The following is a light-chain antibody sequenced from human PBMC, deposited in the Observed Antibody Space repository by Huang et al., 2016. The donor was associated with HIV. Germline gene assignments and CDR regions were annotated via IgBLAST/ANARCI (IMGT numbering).Light chain of an antibody. Sequence: DIQMTQSPSSLSASVGDRVTITCRASQRISNNLNWYQQKPGKAPNLLFYVVSSLQSGVPSRFSGSGSGTDFTLTISSLQPEDFATYYCQQSYSTPLTFGPGTKVDIK. CDR1: QRISNN. J-gene: IGKJ3*01. CDR2: VVS. V-gene: IGKV1-39*01. CDR3: QQSYSTPLT.